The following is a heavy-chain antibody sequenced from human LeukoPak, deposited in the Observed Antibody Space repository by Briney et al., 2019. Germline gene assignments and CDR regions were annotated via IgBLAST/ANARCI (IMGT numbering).Heavy chain of an antibody. V-gene: IGHV1-18*01. CDR3: ARDKDRQYYYGSGSRNWFDP. J-gene: IGHJ5*02. D-gene: IGHD3-10*01. Sequence: ASVKVSCKASGYTFTSYGISWVRQAPGQGLEWMGWISAYNGNTNYAQKLQGRVTMTTDTSTSTACMELRSLRSDDTAVYYCARDKDRQYYYGSGSRNWFDPWGQGTLVTVSS. CDR1: GYTFTSYG. CDR2: ISAYNGNT.